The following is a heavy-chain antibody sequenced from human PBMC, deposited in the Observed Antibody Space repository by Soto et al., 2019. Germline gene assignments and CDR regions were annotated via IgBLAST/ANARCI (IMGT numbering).Heavy chain of an antibody. D-gene: IGHD1-26*01. V-gene: IGHV4-61*08. CDR2: IYYSGST. Sequence: SETLSLTCTVSGGSMSRGDYYWSWIRQPPGKGLEWIGYIYYSGSTNYNPSLKSRVTISVDTSKNQFSLKLSSVTAADTAVYYCARQGGSPWIDWFDPWGQGTLVTVSS. J-gene: IGHJ5*02. CDR1: GGSMSRGDYY. CDR3: ARQGGSPWIDWFDP.